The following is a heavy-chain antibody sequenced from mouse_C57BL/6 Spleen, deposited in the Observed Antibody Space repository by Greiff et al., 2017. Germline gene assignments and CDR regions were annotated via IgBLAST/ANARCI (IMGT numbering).Heavy chain of an antibody. Sequence: QVQLQQSGPELVKPGASVKISCKASGYAFSSSWMNWVQQRPGKGLEWIGRLYPGDGDTTYNGKFKGKATLTADKSSSTAYMQRSSLTSEDSAVYFCAREGDYYGSSYGFAYWGQGTLVTVSA. CDR1: GYAFSSSW. D-gene: IGHD1-1*01. CDR2: LYPGDGDT. J-gene: IGHJ3*01. V-gene: IGHV1-82*01. CDR3: AREGDYYGSSYGFAY.